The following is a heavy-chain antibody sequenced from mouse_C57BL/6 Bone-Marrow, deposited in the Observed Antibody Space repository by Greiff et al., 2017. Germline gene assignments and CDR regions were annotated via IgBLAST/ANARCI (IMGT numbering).Heavy chain of an antibody. V-gene: IGHV1-5*01. CDR1: GYTFTSYW. D-gene: IGHD2-3*01. CDR3: TRSDDYYVPFFDY. J-gene: IGHJ2*01. CDR2: IYPGNSDT. Sequence: VQLKQSGTVLARPGASVKMSCKTSGYTFTSYWMHWVKQRPGQGLEWIGAIYPGNSDTSYNQKFKGKAKLTAVTSASTAYMELSILTNEDSAVYYCTRSDDYYVPFFDYWGQGTTLTGSS.